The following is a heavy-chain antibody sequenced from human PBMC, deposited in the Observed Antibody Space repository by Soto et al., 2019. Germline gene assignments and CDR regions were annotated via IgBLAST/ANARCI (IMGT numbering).Heavy chain of an antibody. Sequence: QVQLVQSGAEVKKPGSSVKVSCKASGGTFSSYAISWVRQAPGQGLEWMGGIIPIFGTANYAQKFQGRVTITADKSTSTAYIELSRFRSEDTAVYYCARDPTKRGYYYVPDAFDIWGQGTMVTVSS. J-gene: IGHJ3*02. CDR1: GGTFSSYA. CDR2: IIPIFGTA. D-gene: IGHD3-22*01. CDR3: ARDPTKRGYYYVPDAFDI. V-gene: IGHV1-69*06.